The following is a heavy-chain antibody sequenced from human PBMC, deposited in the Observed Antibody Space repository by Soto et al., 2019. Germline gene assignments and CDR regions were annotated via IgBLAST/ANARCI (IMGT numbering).Heavy chain of an antibody. V-gene: IGHV3-21*01. J-gene: IGHJ4*02. CDR1: GFAFNIYS. CDR2: ISSSSGTI. D-gene: IGHD1-26*01. Sequence: EVQLVESGGGLVKPGGSLRLSCAASGFAFNIYSMTWVRQAPGKGLEWVSSISSSSGTIYYADSVKGRFTISRDNANKSLYLQMNSLSAEDTAVYFCATGTIVGAKGSKYWGQGTLVTVSS. CDR3: ATGTIVGAKGSKY.